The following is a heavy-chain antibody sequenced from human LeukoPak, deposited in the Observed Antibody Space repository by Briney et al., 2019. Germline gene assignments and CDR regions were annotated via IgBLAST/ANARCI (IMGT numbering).Heavy chain of an antibody. V-gene: IGHV1-2*02. CDR3: ARAGHFDWLLKWGYYFDY. CDR1: GYTFTGYY. CDR2: INPNSGGT. J-gene: IGHJ4*02. Sequence: ASVKVSCKASGYTFTGYYMHWVRQAPGQGLEWMGWINPNSGGTNYAQKFQGRVTITRETSISTAYMELSRLRSDDPAVYYCARAGHFDWLLKWGYYFDYWGQGTLVTVSS. D-gene: IGHD3-9*01.